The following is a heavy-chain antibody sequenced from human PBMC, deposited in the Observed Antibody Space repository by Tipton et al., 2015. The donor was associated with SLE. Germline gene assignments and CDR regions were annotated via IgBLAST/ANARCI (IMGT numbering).Heavy chain of an antibody. D-gene: IGHD3-16*01. Sequence: QSGAEVKKPGESLKISCKGSGYRFTSYWIGWVRQMPGKGLEWMGIINPSDSDTRYGPSFQGQVSISADKSISTAYLHWSSLQASDTAMYYCARFEGADKWFDPWGQGTLVTVS. CDR2: INPSDSDT. CDR3: ARFEGADKWFDP. CDR1: GYRFTSYW. V-gene: IGHV5-51*03. J-gene: IGHJ5*02.